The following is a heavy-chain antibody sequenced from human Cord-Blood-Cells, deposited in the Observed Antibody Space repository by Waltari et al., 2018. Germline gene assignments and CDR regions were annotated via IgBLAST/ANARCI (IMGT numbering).Heavy chain of an antibody. D-gene: IGHD6-25*01. CDR3: ASKRLYYYYGRDV. CDR1: GGSFSGYY. V-gene: IGHV4-34*01. Sequence: QVQLQQWGAGLLKPSETLSLTCAVYGGSFSGYYWSWIRQPPGKGLEWIGEINHSGSTNYNPSLKSRVTISVDTSKNQCSLKLSSVTAADTAVYYCASKRLYYYYGRDVWGQGTTVTVSS. CDR2: INHSGST. J-gene: IGHJ6*02.